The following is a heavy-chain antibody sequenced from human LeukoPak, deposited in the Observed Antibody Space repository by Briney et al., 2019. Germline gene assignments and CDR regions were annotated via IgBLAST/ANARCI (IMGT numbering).Heavy chain of an antibody. D-gene: IGHD3-10*01. CDR2: ISSSSSTI. CDR3: AGGTVITMVRGALDY. Sequence: GGSLRLSCAASGFTFSSYSMNWVRQAPGKGLEWVSYISSSSSTIYYADSVKGRFTISRDNAKNSLYLQMNSLRAEDTAVYYCAGGTVITMVRGALDYWGQGTLVTVSS. CDR1: GFTFSSYS. V-gene: IGHV3-48*01. J-gene: IGHJ4*02.